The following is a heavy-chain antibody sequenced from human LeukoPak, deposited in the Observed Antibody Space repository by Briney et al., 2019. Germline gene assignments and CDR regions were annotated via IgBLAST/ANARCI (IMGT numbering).Heavy chain of an antibody. J-gene: IGHJ4*02. V-gene: IGHV4-4*02. CDR2: IYLRGNT. CDR3: ARGTITTVTDS. Sequence: PSETLSLTCVGSGGSISSSNWWTWVRQPPGKGLEWVGEIYLRGNTNYNPSLESRVTISVDESKTQLSLRLESVTAADTAVYYCARGTITTVTDSWGPGTLVTVSS. D-gene: IGHD4-17*01. CDR1: GGSISSSNW.